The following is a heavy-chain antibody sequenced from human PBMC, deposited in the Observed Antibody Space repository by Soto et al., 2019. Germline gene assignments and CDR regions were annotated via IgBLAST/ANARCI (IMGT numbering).Heavy chain of an antibody. Sequence: ASETLSLTCTVSGGSISSYYWSWIRQPPGKGLEWIGYIYYSGSTNYNPSLKSRVTISVDTSTNQFSLKLSSVTAADTAVYFCARDQDGGNLFDLWGPGTLVTVSS. CDR2: IYYSGST. D-gene: IGHD3-10*01. J-gene: IGHJ5*02. CDR3: ARDQDGGNLFDL. V-gene: IGHV4-59*12. CDR1: GGSISSYY.